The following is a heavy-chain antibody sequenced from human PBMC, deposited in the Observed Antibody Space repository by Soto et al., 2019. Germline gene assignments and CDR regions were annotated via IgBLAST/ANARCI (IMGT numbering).Heavy chain of an antibody. CDR3: ARVEGQNYYYYGMDV. V-gene: IGHV1-3*01. J-gene: IGHJ6*02. CDR1: GYTFTSYA. CDR2: INAGNGNT. Sequence: QVQLVQSGAEVKKPGASVKVSCKASGYTFTSYAMHWVRQAPGQRLEWMGWINAGNGNTKYSQKFQGRVTITRDTPASTDYMELSSLRSEDTAVYYCARVEGQNYYYYGMDVWGQGTTVTVSS. D-gene: IGHD3-3*01.